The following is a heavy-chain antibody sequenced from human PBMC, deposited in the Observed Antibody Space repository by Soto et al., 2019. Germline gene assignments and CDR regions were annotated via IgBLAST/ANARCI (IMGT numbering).Heavy chain of an antibody. CDR2: IYYSGST. CDR1: GGSISSGGYY. CDR3: ARDRGGGSYYDY. J-gene: IGHJ4*02. D-gene: IGHD1-26*01. V-gene: IGHV4-31*03. Sequence: QVQLQESGPGLVKPSQTLSLTCTVSGGSISSGGYYWSWIRQHPGKGLEWIGYIYYSGSTYYNPSLKSRVTTSVDTSKNQFSLKLSSVSAAATAVYYCARDRGGGSYYDYWGQGTLVTVSS.